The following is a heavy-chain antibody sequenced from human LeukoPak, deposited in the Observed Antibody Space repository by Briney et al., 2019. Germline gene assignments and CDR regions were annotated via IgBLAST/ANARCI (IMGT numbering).Heavy chain of an antibody. CDR2: IKQDGSEK. CDR1: GFTFSDYY. J-gene: IGHJ4*02. V-gene: IGHV3-7*01. D-gene: IGHD3-3*01. CDR3: ARGPPYYDFWSGYFDY. Sequence: GGSLRLSCAASGFTFSDYYMSWIRQAPGKGLEWVANIKQDGSEKYYVDSVKGRFTISRDNAKNSLYLQMNSLRAEDTAVYYCARGPPYYDFWSGYFDYWGQGTLVTVSS.